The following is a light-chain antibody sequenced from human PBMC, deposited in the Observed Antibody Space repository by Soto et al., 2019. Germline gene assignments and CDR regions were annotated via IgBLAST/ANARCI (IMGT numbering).Light chain of an antibody. CDR2: DTS. J-gene: IGKJ1*01. CDR1: QSVSSN. CDR3: QQRGDWPPT. Sequence: EIVLTQSPATLSLSPGERATLSCRASQSVSSNLAWYQQKPGQAPRLLMYDTSNRATGIPARFSGRGSGTDFTLTISSLEPEDFEVYYCQQRGDWPPTFGQGTKVEIX. V-gene: IGKV3-11*01.